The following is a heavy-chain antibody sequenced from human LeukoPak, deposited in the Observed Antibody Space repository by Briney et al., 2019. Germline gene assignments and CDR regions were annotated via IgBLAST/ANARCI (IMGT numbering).Heavy chain of an antibody. Sequence: SETLSLTCNVSGYSISSGYYWGWIRQPPGKGLEWIGSIYHSGSTYYNPSLRSRVTISLDTSKNQFSLKLSSVTAPDTAVYFCAKTRSSWYSGVAFDMRGQGAMVTVSS. CDR2: IYHSGST. D-gene: IGHD6-13*01. J-gene: IGHJ3*02. V-gene: IGHV4-38-2*02. CDR3: AKTRSSWYSGVAFDM. CDR1: GYSISSGYY.